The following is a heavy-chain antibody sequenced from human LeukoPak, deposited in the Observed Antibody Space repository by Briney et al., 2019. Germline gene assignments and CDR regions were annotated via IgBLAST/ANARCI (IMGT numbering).Heavy chain of an antibody. CDR1: GFTVSSNY. Sequence: PGGSLRLFCAASGFTVSSNYMSWVRQAPGKGLEWVSGGSTYYADSVKGRFTISRDNAKNSLYLQMNSLRAEDTAVYYCARDYGGSSPFDYWGQGTLVTVSS. D-gene: IGHD4-23*01. CDR2: GST. J-gene: IGHJ4*02. V-gene: IGHV3-66*01. CDR3: ARDYGGSSPFDY.